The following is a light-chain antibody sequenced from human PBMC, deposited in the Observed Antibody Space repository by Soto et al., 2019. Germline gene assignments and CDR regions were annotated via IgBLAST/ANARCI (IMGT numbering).Light chain of an antibody. CDR1: SSDIGGFNY. J-gene: IGLJ1*01. CDR2: DVT. V-gene: IGLV2-11*01. Sequence: QSALTQPRSVSGSPGQSVTISCTGTSSDIGGFNYVSWYQQHPGKVPKLMIYDVTKRPSGVPDRFSASKSGDTAPLTISGLQAEDEADCCSYAGSYTFVFGTGTKVTVL. CDR3: CSYAGSYTFV.